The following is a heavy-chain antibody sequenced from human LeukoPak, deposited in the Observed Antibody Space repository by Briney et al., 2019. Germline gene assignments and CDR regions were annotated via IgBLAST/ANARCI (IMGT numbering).Heavy chain of an antibody. D-gene: IGHD6-13*01. CDR2: LRGNGGT. CDR3: ARVTAAGTWAFDI. V-gene: IGHV3-23*01. Sequence: PGGSLRLSCAASGFTFSSYAMSWVREAPARGLEWVSSLRGNGGTFYADSVKGRFTLSRDDSRNTVYLQLNKLRVEDTAVYYCARVTAAGTWAFDIWGQGTTVTVSS. J-gene: IGHJ3*02. CDR1: GFTFSSYA.